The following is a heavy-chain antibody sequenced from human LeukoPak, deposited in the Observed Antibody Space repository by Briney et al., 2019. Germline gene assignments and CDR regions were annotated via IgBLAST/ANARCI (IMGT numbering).Heavy chain of an antibody. Sequence: GEPLKISCKGSEYTFTNYWIGWVRQMPGKGLECLGVIYPGDSDTRYSPSFQGQVTISADKSISTAYLQWSSLKDSDTAMYYCARSESLLNFDSWGQGTLVTVSS. J-gene: IGHJ4*02. D-gene: IGHD1-14*01. CDR2: IYPGDSDT. CDR1: EYTFTNYW. V-gene: IGHV5-51*01. CDR3: ARSESLLNFDS.